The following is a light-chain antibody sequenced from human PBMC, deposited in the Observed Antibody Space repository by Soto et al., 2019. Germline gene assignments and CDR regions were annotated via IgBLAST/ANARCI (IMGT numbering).Light chain of an antibody. V-gene: IGLV2-14*03. CDR3: VSYTSSTTYV. J-gene: IGLJ1*01. CDR2: DVA. Sequence: QSVLTQPASVADSPGQSITISCTGTRSDVGGSNFVSWYQQHPGKPPKLIIYDVANRPSGVSNRFSGSKSGSTASLIISRLQTEDEADYYCVSYTSSTTYVFGTGTKVTVL. CDR1: RSDVGGSNF.